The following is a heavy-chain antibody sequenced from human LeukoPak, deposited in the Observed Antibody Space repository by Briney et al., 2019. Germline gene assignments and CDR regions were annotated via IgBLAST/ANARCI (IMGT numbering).Heavy chain of an antibody. CDR1: VFTFSSYA. CDR2: VIVVGGST. J-gene: IGHJ5*02. Sequence: GSLRLSSAPPVFTFSSYAMSSVRQAPGEGRGWVSPVIVVGGSTQYADSVKGRFTISRDNSKNTLYLQMTSLRAEETAVYYCAKAQRPSASFGELLVGWFDPWGQGNLVTVSS. V-gene: IGHV3-23*01. D-gene: IGHD3-10*01. CDR3: AKAQRPSASFGELLVGWFDP.